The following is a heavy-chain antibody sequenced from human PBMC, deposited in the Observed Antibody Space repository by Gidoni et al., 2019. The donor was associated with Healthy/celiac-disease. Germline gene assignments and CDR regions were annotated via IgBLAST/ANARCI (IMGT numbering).Heavy chain of an antibody. CDR1: GGSFSGYY. CDR3: AISSPPADYYYYYMDV. Sequence: QVQLQQWRAGLLKPSETLSLTCSVYGGSFSGYYWSWIRQPPGKGLEWIGEINHSGSTNYNPSLKSRVTISVDTSKNQFSLKLSSVTAADTAVYYCAISSPPADYYYYYMDVWGKGTTVTVSS. J-gene: IGHJ6*03. CDR2: INHSGST. V-gene: IGHV4-34*01.